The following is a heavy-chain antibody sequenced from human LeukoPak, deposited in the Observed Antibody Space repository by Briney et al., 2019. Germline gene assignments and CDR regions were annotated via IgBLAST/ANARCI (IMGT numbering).Heavy chain of an antibody. J-gene: IGHJ5*02. V-gene: IGHV4-30-4*08. CDR2: IYYSGST. CDR3: ASRGRYWFDP. Sequence: SQTLSLTCTVSGGSISSGDYYWSWIRQPPGKGLEWNGYIYYSGSTHYNPSLKSRVTISVDTSKNQFSLKLSSVTAADTAVYYCASRGRYWFDPWGQGTLVTVSS. CDR1: GGSISSGDYY.